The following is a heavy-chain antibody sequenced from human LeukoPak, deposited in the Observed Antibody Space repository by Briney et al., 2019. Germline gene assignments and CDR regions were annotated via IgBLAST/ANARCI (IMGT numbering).Heavy chain of an antibody. D-gene: IGHD6-13*01. CDR1: GFTVSSNY. Sequence: GGSLRLSCAASGFTVSSNYMSWVRQAPGEGLEWVSVIYSGGSTYYADSVKGRFTISRDNSKNTLYLQMNSLRAEDTAVYYCASAAAAANIDYWGQGTLVTVSS. V-gene: IGHV3-53*01. J-gene: IGHJ4*02. CDR3: ASAAAAANIDY. CDR2: IYSGGST.